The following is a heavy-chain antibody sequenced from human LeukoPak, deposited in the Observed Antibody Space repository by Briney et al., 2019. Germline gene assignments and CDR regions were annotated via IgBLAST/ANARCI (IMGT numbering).Heavy chain of an antibody. CDR1: GCSISSGYY. D-gene: IGHD2-15*01. J-gene: IGHJ5*02. Sequence: PSETLSLTCAVSGCSISSGYYWGWIRQPPGKGLEWIGSIYHSGSTYYNPSLKSRVTISVDTSKNQFSLKLSSVTAADTAVYYCAREDRRGVVANWFDPWGQGTLVTVSS. CDR2: IYHSGST. CDR3: AREDRRGVVANWFDP. V-gene: IGHV4-38-2*02.